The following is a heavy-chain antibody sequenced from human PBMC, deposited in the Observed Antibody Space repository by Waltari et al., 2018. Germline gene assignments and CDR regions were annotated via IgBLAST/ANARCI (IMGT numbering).Heavy chain of an antibody. CDR2: IYSSGST. CDR1: GASISGYF. CDR3: ARDSRSSWPQGGFDP. V-gene: IGHV4-4*07. J-gene: IGHJ5*02. Sequence: QVQLQESGPGLVKPAETLSLSCTVSGASISGYFWNWIRQPAGKGLEWIGRIYSSGSTTYNPTLESRVTMSLDTSKNQFSLSLRSVTAADTAVYYCARDSRSSWPQGGFDPWGQGTLVTVSS. D-gene: IGHD6-13*01.